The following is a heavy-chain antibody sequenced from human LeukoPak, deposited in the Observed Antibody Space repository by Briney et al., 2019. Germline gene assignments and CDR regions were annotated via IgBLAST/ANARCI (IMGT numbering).Heavy chain of an antibody. J-gene: IGHJ6*02. V-gene: IGHV3-43*02. CDR3: AKDFSVTIIVVHRGIYGMDV. D-gene: IGHD3-22*01. Sequence: GGSLRLSCAASGFTFDDYAMHWVRQAPGKGLEWVSLISGDGGSTYYADSVKGRFTISRDNSKNSLYLQMNSLRTEDTALYYCAKDFSVTIIVVHRGIYGMDVWGQGTTVTVSS. CDR1: GFTFDDYA. CDR2: ISGDGGST.